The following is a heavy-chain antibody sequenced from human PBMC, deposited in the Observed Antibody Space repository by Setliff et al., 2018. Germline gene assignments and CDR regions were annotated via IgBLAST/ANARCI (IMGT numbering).Heavy chain of an antibody. CDR2: IYWDDDK. CDR3: AHRRGDYYDSSGYYYDY. CDR1: GFSLSTSGVG. J-gene: IGHJ4*02. Sequence: SGPTLVNPTQTLTLTCTFSGFSLSTSGVGVGWIRQPPGKALEWLALIYWDDDKRYSPSLKSRLTITKDTSKNQVVLTMTNMDPVDTATYYCAHRRGDYYDSSGYYYDYWGQGTQVTVSS. D-gene: IGHD3-22*01. V-gene: IGHV2-5*02.